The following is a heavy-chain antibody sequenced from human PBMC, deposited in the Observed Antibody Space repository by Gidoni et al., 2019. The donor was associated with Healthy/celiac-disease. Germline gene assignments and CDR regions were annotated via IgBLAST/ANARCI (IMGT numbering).Heavy chain of an antibody. CDR3: ARDGDYARDFDY. D-gene: IGHD4-17*01. V-gene: IGHV3-33*01. CDR2: IWYDGSNK. J-gene: IGHJ4*02. Sequence: QVQLVESGGGVVQPGRSLRPSCAASGFTFSSYGMPWVRQAPGKGLEWVAVIWYDGSNKYYADSVKGRFTISRDNSKNTLYLQMNSLRAEDTAVYYCARDGDYARDFDYWGQGTLVTVSS. CDR1: GFTFSSYG.